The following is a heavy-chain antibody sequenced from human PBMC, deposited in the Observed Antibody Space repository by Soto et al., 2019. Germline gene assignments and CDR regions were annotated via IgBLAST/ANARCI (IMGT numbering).Heavy chain of an antibody. CDR2: ISWNSGSI. CDR1: GFTFDDYA. V-gene: IGHV3-9*01. D-gene: IGHD5-12*01. Sequence: GGSLRLSCAASGFTFDDYAMHWVRQAPGKGLEWVSGISWNSGSISYADSVKGRFTISRDNAKNSLYLQMNSLRAEDTALYYCAKALIVATIFSAFDIWGQGTMVTVSS. CDR3: AKALIVATIFSAFDI. J-gene: IGHJ3*02.